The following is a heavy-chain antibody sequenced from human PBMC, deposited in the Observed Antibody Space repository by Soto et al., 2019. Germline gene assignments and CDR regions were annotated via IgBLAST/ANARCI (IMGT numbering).Heavy chain of an antibody. CDR1: GGTFSSYT. CDR2: IIPILGIA. V-gene: IGHV1-69*02. Sequence: ASVKVSCKASGGTFSSYTISWVRQAPGQGLEWMGRIIPILGIANYAQKFQGRVTITADKSTSTAYMELSSLRSEDTAVYYCARDYGDYDHAFDIWGQGTMVTVSS. CDR3: ARDYGDYDHAFDI. D-gene: IGHD4-17*01. J-gene: IGHJ3*02.